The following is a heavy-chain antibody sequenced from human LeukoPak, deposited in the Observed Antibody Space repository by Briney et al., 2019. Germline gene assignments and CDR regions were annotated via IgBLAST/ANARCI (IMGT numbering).Heavy chain of an antibody. CDR2: IYHSGST. V-gene: IGHV4-38-2*02. Sequence: SETLSLTCTVSGYSISSGYYWGWIRQPPGKGLEWIGNIYHSGSTYYNPSLKRRVTISVDTSKNQFSLKLSSVTAADTAVYYCARGGGYSYGREFDYWGQGTLVTVSS. D-gene: IGHD5-18*01. CDR3: ARGGGYSYGREFDY. J-gene: IGHJ4*02. CDR1: GYSISSGYY.